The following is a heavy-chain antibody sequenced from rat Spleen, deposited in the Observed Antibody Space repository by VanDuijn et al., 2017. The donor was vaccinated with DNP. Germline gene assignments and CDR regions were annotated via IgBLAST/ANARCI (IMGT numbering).Heavy chain of an antibody. D-gene: IGHD4-3*01. J-gene: IGHJ2*01. CDR1: GFTFSNYY. CDR3: ARSGVIRGTRAFDY. Sequence: EVQLVESGGGLVQPGRSMKLSCAASGFTFSNYYMAWVRQAPTKGLEWVAAISTGGGNTYYRDSVKGRFTISRDNAKSTLYLQMNSLQTEDTAMYFCARSGVIRGTRAFDYWGQGVMVTVSS. CDR2: ISTGGGNT. V-gene: IGHV5-25*01.